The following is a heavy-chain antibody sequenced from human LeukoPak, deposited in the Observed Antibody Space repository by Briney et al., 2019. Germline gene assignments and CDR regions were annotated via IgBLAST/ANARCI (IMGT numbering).Heavy chain of an antibody. CDR3: ATLEWASGDAFDI. V-gene: IGHV4-59*08. J-gene: IGHJ3*02. CDR1: GVSISSYY. CDR2: IYYSGST. Sequence: SETLSLSCSVSGVSISSYYWSWIRQPPGKGLEWIGNIYYSGSTNYNPSLKSRVTISVDTSKNQFSLKLSSVTAADTAVYYCATLEWASGDAFDIWGQGTMVTVSS. D-gene: IGHD1-1*01.